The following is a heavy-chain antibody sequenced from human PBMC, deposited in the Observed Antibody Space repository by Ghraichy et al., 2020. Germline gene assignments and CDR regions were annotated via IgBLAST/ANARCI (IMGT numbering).Heavy chain of an antibody. V-gene: IGHV3-48*02. Sequence: AGSLRLSCVGSGFTFSSYSMNWVRQSPGKGLEWVSYITSSSRSIFYADSVKGRFTISRDNAQNSLSLQMNSLRDEDTAVYYCARGSRVVRFFYYDGMDVWGQGTTVTVSS. CDR2: ITSSSRSI. D-gene: IGHD4-23*01. CDR3: ARGSRVVRFFYYDGMDV. CDR1: GFTFSSYS. J-gene: IGHJ6*02.